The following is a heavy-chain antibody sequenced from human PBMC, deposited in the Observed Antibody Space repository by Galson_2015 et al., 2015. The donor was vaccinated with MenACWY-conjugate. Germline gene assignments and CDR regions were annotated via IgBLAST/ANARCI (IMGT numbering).Heavy chain of an antibody. V-gene: IGHV3-11*06. D-gene: IGHD3-3*01. Sequence: SLRLSCAASGFTLSAYYMSWIRHTPGKGLEWVSYISSNNRDTNYAGSVRGRFTISRDNAKNLLYLQMNSLRAEDTAAYYCARGGVTILGVVLYGMDVWGQGTTVTVSS. CDR2: ISSNNRDT. J-gene: IGHJ6*02. CDR1: GFTLSAYY. CDR3: ARGGVTILGVVLYGMDV.